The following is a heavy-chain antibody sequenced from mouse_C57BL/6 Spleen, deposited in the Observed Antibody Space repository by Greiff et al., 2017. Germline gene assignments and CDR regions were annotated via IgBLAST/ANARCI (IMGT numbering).Heavy chain of an antibody. V-gene: IGHV1-54*01. CDR3: SITTVGDKEFDY. CDR2: INPGSGST. J-gene: IGHJ2*01. Sequence: VQLQQSGAELVRPGTSVKVSCKASGYAFTNYLIEWVKQRPGQGLEWIGVINPGSGSTNYNEKFKGKATLTADKSSSPAYMQLSSLTSEASAVYCCSITTVGDKEFDYWGQGTTLTVSS. CDR1: GYAFTNYL. D-gene: IGHD1-1*01.